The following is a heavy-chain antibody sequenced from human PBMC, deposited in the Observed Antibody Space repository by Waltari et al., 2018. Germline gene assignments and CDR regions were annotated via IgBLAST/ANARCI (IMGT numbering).Heavy chain of an antibody. J-gene: IGHJ4*02. V-gene: IGHV1-46*01. D-gene: IGHD3-10*01. Sequence: QVQLVQSGAEVKKPGASVRVSCKASGYTFPSYYIHWVRQAPGQGLEWMGIINPSGGSTTYAQKFRGRVTMTRDTSTSTVYMQLSRLRSEDTAMYYCARAPTAGSYYAFDFWGQGTLVTVSS. CDR1: GYTFPSYY. CDR3: ARAPTAGSYYAFDF. CDR2: INPSGGST.